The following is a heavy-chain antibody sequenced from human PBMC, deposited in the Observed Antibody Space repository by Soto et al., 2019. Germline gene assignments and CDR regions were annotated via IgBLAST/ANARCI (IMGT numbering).Heavy chain of an antibody. D-gene: IGHD6-13*01. Sequence: SETLSLTCAVYGGSFSGYYWSWIRQPPGRGLEWIGEINHSGSTNYNPSLKSRVTISVDTSKNQFSLELSSVTAADTAVYYCARKTRGPKYSSSWYVGYYGMDVWGQGATVTVSS. V-gene: IGHV4-34*01. CDR1: GGSFSGYY. J-gene: IGHJ6*02. CDR3: ARKTRGPKYSSSWYVGYYGMDV. CDR2: INHSGST.